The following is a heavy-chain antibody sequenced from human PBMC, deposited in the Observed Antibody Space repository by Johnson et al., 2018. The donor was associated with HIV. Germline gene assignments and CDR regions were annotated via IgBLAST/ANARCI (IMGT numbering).Heavy chain of an antibody. CDR2: VNWHGEST. Sequence: VQLVESGGGVVQPGGSLRLSCAASGFTFDDYGMSWVRQAPGKGLEWVSGVNWHGESTGYADSVKGRFSISKDNFKHSLYLQMNSLRAEDTAFYYCDNDHITQYSQITGEFGALYIWGQGAMFIVSA. V-gene: IGHV3-20*04. CDR3: DNDHITQYSQITGEFGALYI. D-gene: IGHD7-27*01. J-gene: IGHJ3*02. CDR1: GFTFDDYG.